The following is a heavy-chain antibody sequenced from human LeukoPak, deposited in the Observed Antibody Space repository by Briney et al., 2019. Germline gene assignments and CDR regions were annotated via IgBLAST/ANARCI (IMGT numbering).Heavy chain of an antibody. J-gene: IGHJ4*02. CDR1: GFTFSTYT. D-gene: IGHD3-3*01. CDR3: ARWIDWDDFWSGYSTPRNYFDY. V-gene: IGHV3-48*01. CDR2: ITSSSSTI. Sequence: PGGSLRLSCAASGFTFSTYTMNWVRQAPGKGLEWVSYITSSSSTIYYADSVEGRFTISRDNAKNSLYLQMNSLRAEDTAVYYCARWIDWDDFWSGYSTPRNYFDYWGQGTLVTVSS.